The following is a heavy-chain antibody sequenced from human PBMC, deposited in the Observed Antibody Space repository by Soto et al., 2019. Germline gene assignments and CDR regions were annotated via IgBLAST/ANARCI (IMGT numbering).Heavy chain of an antibody. D-gene: IGHD1-1*01. V-gene: IGHV1-8*01. Sequence: ASVKVSCKASGYTFTSYDIYWVRQATGQGLEWMGRLNPNTGNSGYAQKFQGRITVTSDTSINTVHMELSSLRSEDTAVYYCARRAETNGWNGFGADKYYFDFWGQGTLVTVSS. CDR1: GYTFTSYD. CDR2: LNPNTGNS. J-gene: IGHJ4*02. CDR3: ARRAETNGWNGFGADKYYFDF.